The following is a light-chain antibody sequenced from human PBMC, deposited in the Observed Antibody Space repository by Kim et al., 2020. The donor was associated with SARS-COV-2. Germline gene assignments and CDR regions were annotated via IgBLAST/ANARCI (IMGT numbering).Light chain of an antibody. V-gene: IGKV1-5*03. CDR3: QQYNGYPLT. CDR1: QSISSW. CDR2: KAS. Sequence: DIQMTQSPSTLSASVGDRVTITCRASQSISSWLAWYQQKPGKAPKLLIYKASSLESGAPSRFSGSGSGTEFTLTISRLQPDDFAAYYCQQYNGYPLTFGQGTKLKI. J-gene: IGKJ2*01.